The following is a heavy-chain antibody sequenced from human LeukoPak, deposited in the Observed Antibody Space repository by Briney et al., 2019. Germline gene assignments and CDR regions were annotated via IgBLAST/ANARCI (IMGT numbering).Heavy chain of an antibody. Sequence: SQTLSLTCAISGDSVSTNNAGWNWIRQSPSRGLEWLGRTYYRSKWYNDYAVSVKSRITINPDTSKNQFSLQLNSVTPEDTAVYYCARDVRYCSGGSCYSDWFDPWGQGTLVTVSS. CDR3: ARDVRYCSGGSCYSDWFDP. D-gene: IGHD2-15*01. V-gene: IGHV6-1*01. J-gene: IGHJ5*02. CDR1: GDSVSTNNAG. CDR2: TYYRSKWYN.